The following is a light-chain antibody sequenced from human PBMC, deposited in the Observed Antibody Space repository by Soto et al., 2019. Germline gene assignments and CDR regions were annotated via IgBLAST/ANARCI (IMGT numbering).Light chain of an antibody. CDR2: KAS. CDR3: QHYNSSSIT. CDR1: QSISNW. Sequence: DIQMTQSPSTLSASVGDRVTITCRASQSISNWLAWYQQKPGKAPKLLIYKASSLESGVPSRFSGSASGTESTLTISSLQPDDFATYYCQHYNSSSITFGQGTRLEIK. J-gene: IGKJ5*01. V-gene: IGKV1-5*03.